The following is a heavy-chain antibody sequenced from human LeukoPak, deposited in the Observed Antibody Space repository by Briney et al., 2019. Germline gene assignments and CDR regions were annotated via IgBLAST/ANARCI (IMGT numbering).Heavy chain of an antibody. Sequence: SETLSLTCTVSGYSISSGYYWGWIRQPPGKGLEWIGSIYHSGSTYYNPSLKSRVTISVDTSKNQFSLKLSSVTAADTAVYYCARAHYSSGWAIDYWGQGTLVTVSS. CDR2: IYHSGST. CDR1: GYSISSGYY. CDR3: ARAHYSSGWAIDY. D-gene: IGHD6-19*01. J-gene: IGHJ4*02. V-gene: IGHV4-38-2*02.